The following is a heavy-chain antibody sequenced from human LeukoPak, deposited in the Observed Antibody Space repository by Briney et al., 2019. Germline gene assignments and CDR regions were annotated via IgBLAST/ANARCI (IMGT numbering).Heavy chain of an antibody. J-gene: IGHJ4*02. CDR3: AKVFKWSSRYFDY. V-gene: IGHV3-23*01. Sequence: PGGSLRLSCAASGFTFSSYAMSWVRQAPGKGLDWVSAISGSGGSTYYADSVKGRFTISRDNSKNTLDLQMNSLRAEDTAVYYCAKVFKWSSRYFDYWGQGTLVTVSS. D-gene: IGHD2-2*01. CDR1: GFTFSSYA. CDR2: ISGSGGST.